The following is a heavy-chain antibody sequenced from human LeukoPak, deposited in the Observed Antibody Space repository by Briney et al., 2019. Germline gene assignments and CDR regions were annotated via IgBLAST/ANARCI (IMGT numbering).Heavy chain of an antibody. V-gene: IGHV3-30*18. CDR2: ISYDGSNK. D-gene: IGHD4-11*01. Sequence: GGSLRLSCAASGFTFSSYGMHWVRQAPGKGLEWVAVISYDGSNKYYADSVKGRFTISRDNSKNTLYLQMNSLRAEDTAVYYCAKDKDGLQLDYWGQGTLVTVSS. J-gene: IGHJ4*02. CDR3: AKDKDGLQLDY. CDR1: GFTFSSYG.